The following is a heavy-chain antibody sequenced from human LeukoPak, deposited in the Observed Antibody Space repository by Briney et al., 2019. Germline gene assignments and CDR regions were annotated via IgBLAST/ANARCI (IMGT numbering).Heavy chain of an antibody. D-gene: IGHD2-8*01. CDR2: IIPIFGTT. J-gene: IGHJ3*02. CDR1: GGTFSNNA. CDR3: ARRYCTNGVCYDDRGAFDI. Sequence: SVKVSCKASGGTFSNNAISWVRQAPGQGLEWMGGIIPIFGTTNYAQKFQGRVTVTADKSTSTAYMELSSLTSEDTAVYYCARRYCTNGVCYDDRGAFDIWGQGTLVTVSS. V-gene: IGHV1-69*06.